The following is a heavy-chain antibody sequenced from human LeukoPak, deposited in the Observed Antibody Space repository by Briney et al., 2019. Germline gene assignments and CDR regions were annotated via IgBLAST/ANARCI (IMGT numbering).Heavy chain of an antibody. CDR1: GFTFSSYN. CDR3: AKDIAYSNLSGGAFDI. J-gene: IGHJ3*02. CDR2: ISSSSDYI. V-gene: IGHV3-21*04. Sequence: PGGSLRLSCAASGFTFSSYNMNWVRQAPGKGLEWVSSISSSSDYIYYADSVKGRFTISRDNAKNSLYLQMNSLRAEDMALYYCAKDIAYSNLSGGAFDIWGQGTMVTVSS. D-gene: IGHD1-26*01.